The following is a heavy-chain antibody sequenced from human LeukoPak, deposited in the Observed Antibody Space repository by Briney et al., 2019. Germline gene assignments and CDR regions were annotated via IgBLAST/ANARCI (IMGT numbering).Heavy chain of an antibody. D-gene: IGHD5-24*01. CDR3: ARQSNYGAFDY. CDR2: IYGGGST. Sequence: GGSLRLSCAASGFTFSSYSMNWVRQAPGKGLEWVSVIYGGGSTYYADSVKGRFTISRDNSKNTLYLQMNSLRAEDTAVYYCARQSNYGAFDYWGQGTLVTVSS. V-gene: IGHV3-66*04. CDR1: GFTFSSYS. J-gene: IGHJ4*02.